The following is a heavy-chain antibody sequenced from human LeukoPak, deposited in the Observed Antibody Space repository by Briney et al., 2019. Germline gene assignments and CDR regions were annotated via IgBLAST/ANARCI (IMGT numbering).Heavy chain of an antibody. D-gene: IGHD2-15*01. J-gene: IGHJ4*02. CDR2: IYTSGST. CDR3: ARGSPLKYCSGGSCLLY. Sequence: SETLSLTCTVSGGSISSGSYYWSWLRQPAGTGREWIGRIYTSGSTNYNPSLKSRVTISVDTSKNQFSLKLSSVTAADTAVYYCARGSPLKYCSGGSCLLYWGQGTLVTVSS. CDR1: GGSISSGSYY. V-gene: IGHV4-61*02.